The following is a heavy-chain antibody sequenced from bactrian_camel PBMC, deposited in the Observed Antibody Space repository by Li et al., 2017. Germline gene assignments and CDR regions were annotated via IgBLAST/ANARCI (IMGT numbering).Heavy chain of an antibody. CDR1: KHIYNSHC. V-gene: IGHV3S53*01. Sequence: QVQLVESGGGSVQAGGSLRLSCVAPKHIYNSHCLGWFRQAPGKEREGVAGIDRDGVTKYADSVKGRFTISRDNARNTLYLQMNNLKPEDTAVYYCAADIGDFERATMGGCGRVAMDYWGQGTQATVS. CDR2: IDRDGVT. CDR3: AADIGDFERATMGGCGRVAMDY. D-gene: IGHD3*01. J-gene: IGHJ4*01.